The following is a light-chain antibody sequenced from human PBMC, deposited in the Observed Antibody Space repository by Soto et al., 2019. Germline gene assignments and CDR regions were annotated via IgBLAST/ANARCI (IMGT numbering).Light chain of an antibody. J-gene: IGKJ1*01. CDR2: AVS. V-gene: IGKV3-15*01. CDR1: QSVNNN. Sequence: EIVLTQSPGTLSLSPGERATLSCRASQSVNNNLAWYQQKPGQAPRLLIHAVSTRANGVPARFSGSGSGTEFTLTISSLQSEDFALYYCQQYNNWRTFGQGTKVDIK. CDR3: QQYNNWRT.